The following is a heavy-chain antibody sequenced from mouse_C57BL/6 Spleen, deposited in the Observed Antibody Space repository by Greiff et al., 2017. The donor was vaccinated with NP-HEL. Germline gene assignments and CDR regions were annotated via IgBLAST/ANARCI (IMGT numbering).Heavy chain of an antibody. V-gene: IGHV5-6*01. Sequence: EVKVVESGGDLVKPGGSLKLSCAASGFTFSSYGMSWVRQTPDKRLEWVATISSGGSYTYYPDSVKGRFTISSYNAKNTLYLQMSSLKSEDTAMYYCARHYYGSSYEDYAMDYWGQGTSVTVSS. CDR3: ARHYYGSSYEDYAMDY. D-gene: IGHD1-1*01. J-gene: IGHJ4*01. CDR1: GFTFSSYG. CDR2: ISSGGSYT.